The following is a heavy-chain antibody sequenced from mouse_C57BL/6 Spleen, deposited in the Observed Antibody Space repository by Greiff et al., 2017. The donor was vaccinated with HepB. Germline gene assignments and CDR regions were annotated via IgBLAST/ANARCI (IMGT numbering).Heavy chain of an antibody. D-gene: IGHD1-1*01. V-gene: IGHV1-15*01. Sequence: VQLQESGAELVRPGASVTLSCKASGYTFTDYEMHWVKQTPVHGLEWIGAIDPETGGTAYNQKFKGKAILTADKSSSTAYMELRSLTSEDSAVYYCTRGGYYGSSAMDYWGQGTSVTVSS. CDR1: GYTFTDYE. CDR3: TRGGYYGSSAMDY. J-gene: IGHJ4*01. CDR2: IDPETGGT.